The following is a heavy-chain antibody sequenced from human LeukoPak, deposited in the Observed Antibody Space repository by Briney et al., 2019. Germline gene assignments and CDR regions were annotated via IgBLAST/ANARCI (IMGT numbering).Heavy chain of an antibody. CDR3: ARSGIAAAGTSDY. D-gene: IGHD6-13*01. J-gene: IGHJ4*02. CDR1: GFTFSSYA. Sequence: GGSLRLSCAASGFTFSSYARHWVRQAPGKGLEWVAVISYDGSNKYYADSVKGRFTISRDNSKNTLYLQMNSLRAEDTAVYYCARSGIAAAGTSDYWGQGTLVTVSS. CDR2: ISYDGSNK. V-gene: IGHV3-30-3*01.